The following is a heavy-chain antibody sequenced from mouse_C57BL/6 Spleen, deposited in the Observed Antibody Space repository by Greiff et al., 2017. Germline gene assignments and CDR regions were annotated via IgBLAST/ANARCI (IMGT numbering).Heavy chain of an antibody. CDR3: ARGGGVIDY. J-gene: IGHJ2*01. CDR2: IDPSDSYT. CDR1: GYTFTSYW. V-gene: IGHV1-69*01. Sequence: VQLQQPGAELVMPGASVKLSCKASGYTFTSYWMHWVKQRPGQGLEWIGEIDPSDSYTNYNQKFKDKSTLTVDKSSSTAYMQLSSLTSEDSAVYYCARGGGVIDYWGQGTTLTVSS. D-gene: IGHD2-2*01.